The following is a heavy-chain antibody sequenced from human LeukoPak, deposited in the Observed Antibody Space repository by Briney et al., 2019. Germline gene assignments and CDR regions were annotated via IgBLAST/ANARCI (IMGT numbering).Heavy chain of an antibody. CDR2: IKQDGSEK. V-gene: IGHV3-7*01. D-gene: IGHD2-21*01. CDR1: GFTFSSYW. J-gene: IGHJ4*02. CDR3: ARGRTGIYCGGDCYDY. Sequence: GGSLRLSCAASGFTFSSYWMSWVRQAPGKGLEWVANIKQDGSEKYYVDSVKGRFTISRDNAKNSLYLQMNSLRAEDTAVYYCARGRTGIYCGGDCYDYWGQGTLVTVSS.